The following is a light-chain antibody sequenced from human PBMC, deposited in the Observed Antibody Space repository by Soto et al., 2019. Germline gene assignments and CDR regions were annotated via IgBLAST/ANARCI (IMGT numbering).Light chain of an antibody. Sequence: QSAVSQPASVSGSPGQSITICCTGTSSDVGSYNLVSWYQQHPGKAPKLMIYEVSKRPSGVSNRFSGSKSGNTASLTISGLQAEDEADYYCCSYAGSYVFGTGTKVTVL. CDR1: SSDVGSYNL. CDR3: CSYAGSYV. J-gene: IGLJ1*01. CDR2: EVS. V-gene: IGLV2-23*02.